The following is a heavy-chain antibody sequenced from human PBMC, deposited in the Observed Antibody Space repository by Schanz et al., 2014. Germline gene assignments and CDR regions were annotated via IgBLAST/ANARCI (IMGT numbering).Heavy chain of an antibody. J-gene: IGHJ4*02. D-gene: IGHD6-13*01. CDR2: INPSGGST. CDR3: ARDGEAADGCAY. CDR1: GYTFTSYY. V-gene: IGHV1-46*03. Sequence: QVQLVQSGAEAKKPGASVKVSCKASGYTFTSYYMHWVRQAPGQGLEWMGIINPSGGSTSYAQKCQGRVAMGRDSSTSTGYMEQSSLRSEDTAEYYCARDGEAADGCAYWGQGRLVTVSS.